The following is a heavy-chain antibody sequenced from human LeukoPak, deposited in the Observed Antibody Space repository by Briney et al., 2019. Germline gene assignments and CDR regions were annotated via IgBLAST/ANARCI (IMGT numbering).Heavy chain of an antibody. J-gene: IGHJ4*02. CDR2: IYYSGST. D-gene: IGHD3-10*01. CDR1: GCSISSYY. CDR3: ARHTMVRGVMGVDY. Sequence: SETLSLTCTVSGCSISSYYWSWIRQPPGKGLEWIGYIYYSGSTNYNPSLKSRVTISVDTSKNQFSLKLSSVTAADTAVYYCARHTMVRGVMGVDYWGQGTLVTVSS. V-gene: IGHV4-59*08.